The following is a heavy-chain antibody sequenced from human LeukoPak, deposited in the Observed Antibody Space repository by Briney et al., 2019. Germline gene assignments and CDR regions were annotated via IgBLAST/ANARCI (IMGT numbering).Heavy chain of an antibody. CDR1: GFTFSSYS. J-gene: IGHJ4*02. CDR3: ARTPGYCTNGVCYAYYFDY. CDR2: ISSIRSYI. V-gene: IGHV3-21*01. Sequence: PGGSLRLSCAASGFTFSSYSMNCVRHVPGKWLEWLSSISSIRSYIYYSDSVKGRFTIPRDNAKNSLYLQMNSLRAEDTAVYYCARTPGYCTNGVCYAYYFDYWGQGTLVTVSS. D-gene: IGHD2-8*01.